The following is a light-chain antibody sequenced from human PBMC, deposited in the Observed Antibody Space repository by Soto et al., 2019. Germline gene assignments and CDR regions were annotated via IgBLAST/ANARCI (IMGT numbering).Light chain of an antibody. Sequence: ETVLTQSPVTLSLSPGERVTLSCRTSQSAPSSNLAWYQQKPGQAPRLLIYDASNRATGIPARFSGSGSGTDFTLTISSLEPEDFAIYYCQQRSSWPITFGPGTKVDIK. CDR3: QQRSSWPIT. CDR2: DAS. CDR1: QSAPSSN. J-gene: IGKJ3*01. V-gene: IGKV3-11*01.